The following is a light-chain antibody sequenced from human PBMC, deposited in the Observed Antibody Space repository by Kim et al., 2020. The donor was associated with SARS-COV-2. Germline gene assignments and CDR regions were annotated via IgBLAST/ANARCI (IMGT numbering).Light chain of an antibody. V-gene: IGKV1-5*03. CDR3: QQYESYPYT. CDR1: QSISHW. Sequence: SASVGNRVTITCRASQSISHWLAWYQQRPGKAPKLLIYKASSLESGVPSRFSGSGSGTEFTLTISSLQPDDFASYFCQQYESYPYTFGQGTKLEI. CDR2: KAS. J-gene: IGKJ2*01.